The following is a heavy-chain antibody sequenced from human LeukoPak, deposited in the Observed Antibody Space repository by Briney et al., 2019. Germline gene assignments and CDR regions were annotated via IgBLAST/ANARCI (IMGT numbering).Heavy chain of an antibody. J-gene: IGHJ4*02. D-gene: IGHD2-2*01. V-gene: IGHV4-4*09. CDR3: ARLYCSSTSCHLGVDY. Sequence: KPSETLSLTCTVSGGSISSYYWSWIRQPPGRGLEWIGYIYTSGSTNYNPSLKSRVTISVDTSKNQFSLKLSSVTAADTAVYYCARLYCSSTSCHLGVDYWGQGTLVTVSS. CDR1: GGSISSYY. CDR2: IYTSGST.